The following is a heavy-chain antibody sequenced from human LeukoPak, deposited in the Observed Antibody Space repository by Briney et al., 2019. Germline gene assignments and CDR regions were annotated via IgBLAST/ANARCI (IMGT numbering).Heavy chain of an antibody. J-gene: IGHJ4*02. CDR3: VYGYSSGWEYFDY. CDR1: GGTFSSYA. CDR2: IIPIFGIA. Sequence: SVKVSCKASGGTFSSYAISWVRQAPGQELEWMGRIIPIFGIANYAQKFQGRVTITADKSTSTAYMELSSLRSEDTAVYYCVYGYSSGWEYFDYWGQGTLVTVSS. V-gene: IGHV1-69*04. D-gene: IGHD6-19*01.